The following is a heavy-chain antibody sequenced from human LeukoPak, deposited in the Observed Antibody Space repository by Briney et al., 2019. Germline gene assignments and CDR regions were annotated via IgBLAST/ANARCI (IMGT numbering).Heavy chain of an antibody. Sequence: SETLSLTCTVTGDSISRTSYYWVWIRQPPGKGLEWIGSIYYGGSTYYNPSRKSRATISVDTSKNQFSLKLSSVTAADTAVYYCARVEEGATKFFDYWGQGTLVTVSS. D-gene: IGHD1-26*01. V-gene: IGHV4-39*07. CDR1: GDSISRTSYY. CDR3: ARVEEGATKFFDY. CDR2: IYYGGST. J-gene: IGHJ4*02.